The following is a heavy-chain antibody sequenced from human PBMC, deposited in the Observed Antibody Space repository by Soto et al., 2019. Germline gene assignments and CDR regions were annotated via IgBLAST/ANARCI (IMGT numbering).Heavy chain of an antibody. CDR3: ARDTRYTIFGVVIISAFDI. J-gene: IGHJ3*02. CDR1: GYTFTSYG. V-gene: IGHV1-18*04. D-gene: IGHD3-3*01. Sequence: ASVKVSCKASGYTFTSYGISWVRQAPGQGLEWMGWISAYNGNTNYAQKLQGRVTMTTDTSTSTAYMELRSLRSDDTAVYYCARDTRYTIFGVVIISAFDIWGQGTMVTVSS. CDR2: ISAYNGNT.